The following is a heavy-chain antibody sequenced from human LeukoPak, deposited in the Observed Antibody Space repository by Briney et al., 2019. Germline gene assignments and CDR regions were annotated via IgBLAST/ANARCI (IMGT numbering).Heavy chain of an antibody. D-gene: IGHD3-3*01. CDR3: ASGGSIFVFDP. J-gene: IGHJ5*02. CDR2: IKQDGSEK. Sequence: GGSLRLSCAASGFTFSSSWMNWVRQAPGKGLEWVANIKQDGSEKYYVDSVKGRFTISGDNAKNSLYLQMNSLRAEDTAVYYCASGGSIFVFDPWGQGTLVTVSS. V-gene: IGHV3-7*01. CDR1: GFTFSSSW.